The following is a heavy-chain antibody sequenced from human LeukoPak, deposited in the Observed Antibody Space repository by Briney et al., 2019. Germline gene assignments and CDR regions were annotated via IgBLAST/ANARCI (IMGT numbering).Heavy chain of an antibody. CDR2: IRAYNGNT. Sequence: ASVKVSCKASGYTFTSYGISWVRQAPGQGLEWMGWIRAYNGNTNYAQKLQGRVTMTTDTSTSTAYMELRSLRSDDTAVYYCAREWRYFDWSGQVDAFDIWGQGTMVTVSS. D-gene: IGHD3-9*01. CDR1: GYTFTSYG. J-gene: IGHJ3*02. CDR3: AREWRYFDWSGQVDAFDI. V-gene: IGHV1-18*01.